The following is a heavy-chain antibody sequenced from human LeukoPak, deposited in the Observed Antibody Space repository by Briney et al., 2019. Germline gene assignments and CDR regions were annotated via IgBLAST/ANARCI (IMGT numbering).Heavy chain of an antibody. CDR2: ISYDGSNK. J-gene: IGHJ4*02. D-gene: IGHD2-15*01. Sequence: GGSLRLSCAASGFTFSSYGMQWVRQAPGKGLEWVAVISYDGSNKYYADSVKGRFTISRDNSKNTLYLQMNSLRAEDTAVYYCAKDSHYCSGGSCSFDYWGQGTLVTVSS. V-gene: IGHV3-30*18. CDR1: GFTFSSYG. CDR3: AKDSHYCSGGSCSFDY.